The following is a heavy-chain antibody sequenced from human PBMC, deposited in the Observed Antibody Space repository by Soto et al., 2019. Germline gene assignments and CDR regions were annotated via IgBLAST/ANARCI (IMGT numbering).Heavy chain of an antibody. CDR2: SSGYNGNT. D-gene: IGHD3-22*01. Sequence: QVQLVQSGAEVKKPGASVKVSCKASGYTFTIYGISWVRQAPGEGLEWMGWSSGYNGNTDYAQNLQDRVTLTTDASTSSVSMELRSLRSDDTAVYYCARVDYYDSSGYYGYWGQGTLSTVSS. CDR1: GYTFTIYG. J-gene: IGHJ4*02. CDR3: ARVDYYDSSGYYGY. V-gene: IGHV1-18*04.